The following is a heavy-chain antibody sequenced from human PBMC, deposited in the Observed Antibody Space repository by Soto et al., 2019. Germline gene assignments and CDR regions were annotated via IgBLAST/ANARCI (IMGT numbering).Heavy chain of an antibody. CDR3: ARGGVHYYDNSFDY. CDR2: IKPDESEK. Sequence: EVQLVESGGGLVQPGGSLRLSCTASGFTFSDSWMTWVRQAPGKGLEWVARIKPDESEKKYADSVKGRFTISRDNAKNSVYLEMNSLRAEDTAVYYCARGGVHYYDNSFDYWGQGTLVTASS. V-gene: IGHV3-7*03. D-gene: IGHD3-22*01. J-gene: IGHJ4*02. CDR1: GFTFSDSW.